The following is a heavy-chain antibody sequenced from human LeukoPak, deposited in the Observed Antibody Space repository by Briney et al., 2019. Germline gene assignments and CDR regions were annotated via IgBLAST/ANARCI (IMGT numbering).Heavy chain of an antibody. D-gene: IGHD6-19*01. Sequence: GASVKVSCKASGYTFTSYAMNWVRQAPGQGLEWMGWINTNTGNPTYAQGFTGRFVFSLDTSVSTAYLQISSLKAEDTAVYYCAKVAGPDSPVGDDAFDIWGQGTMVTVSS. V-gene: IGHV7-4-1*02. CDR1: GYTFTSYA. CDR2: INTNTGNP. J-gene: IGHJ3*02. CDR3: AKVAGPDSPVGDDAFDI.